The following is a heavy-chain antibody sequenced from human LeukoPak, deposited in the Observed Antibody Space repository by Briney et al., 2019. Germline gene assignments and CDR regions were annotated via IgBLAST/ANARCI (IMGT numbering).Heavy chain of an antibody. CDR3: ARDGLWFDP. V-gene: IGHV4-38-2*02. J-gene: IGHJ5*02. Sequence: TSETLTLTCAVSGYTISSGYYWGWIRQPPGKGLEYIGRVHHSADTYYNPSLKSRVTMSIDKSKNPLFLKLNSLTAEDTAVYYCARDGLWFDPWGEGTLVTVSS. CDR1: GYTISSGYY. CDR2: VHHSADT.